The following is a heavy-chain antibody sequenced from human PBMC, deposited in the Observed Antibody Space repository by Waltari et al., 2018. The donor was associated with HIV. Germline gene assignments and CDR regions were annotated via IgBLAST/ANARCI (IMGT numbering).Heavy chain of an antibody. CDR3: AKGAFDMVVVSALDS. V-gene: IGHV3-23*01. J-gene: IGHJ5*01. CDR2: ISGSGSTT. Sequence: VQMLECGGGLVQPGGSLILSCAASGFTLTSSALSWVRHAPGKGLQWVSIISGSGSTTYSADSVKGRVTRSRDNSENTLYLQINSLRAEDTAVYYCAKGAFDMVVVSALDSWGHGTLVTVSS. D-gene: IGHD2-21*01. CDR1: GFTLTSSA.